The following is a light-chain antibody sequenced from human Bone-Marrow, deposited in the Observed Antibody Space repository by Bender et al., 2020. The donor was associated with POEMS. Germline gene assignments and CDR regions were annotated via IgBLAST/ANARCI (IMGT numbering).Light chain of an antibody. CDR2: DVS. V-gene: IGLV2-23*02. Sequence: QSALTQPASVSGSPGQSITISCTGTSSDVGNYNLVSWYQQHPGKAPKLMIYDVSKRPSGVSNLFSGSKSGNVASLTISGLQAEDEADYYCCSYARSDSWVFGGGTKLTVL. CDR3: CSYARSDSWV. CDR1: SSDVGNYNL. J-gene: IGLJ3*02.